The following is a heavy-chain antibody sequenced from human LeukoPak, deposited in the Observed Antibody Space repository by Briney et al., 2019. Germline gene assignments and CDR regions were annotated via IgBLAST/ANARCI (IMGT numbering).Heavy chain of an antibody. V-gene: IGHV4-4*02. CDR2: FHRSGST. J-gene: IGHJ4*02. Sequence: SETLSLTCTVSPDSTTSNFWSWVRQPPGKGLEWIGEFHRSGSTNYNPSLQSRVTISIDRSKNQIALELSSVTAADTAVYYCAREIVGGFNPGAYWGQGTLVTVSS. CDR3: AREIVGGFNPGAY. CDR1: PDSTTSNF. D-gene: IGHD1-14*01.